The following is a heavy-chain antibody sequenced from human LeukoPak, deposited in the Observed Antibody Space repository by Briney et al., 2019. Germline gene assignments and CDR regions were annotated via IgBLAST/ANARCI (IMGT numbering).Heavy chain of an antibody. CDR1: GFPFSSYW. J-gene: IGHJ4*02. CDR2: ISGDGTIK. V-gene: IGHV3-74*03. Sequence: PGGSLRLSCEPSGFPFSSYWMLWVRQAPGKGLVWVSCISGDGTIKTYADFVRGRFTISRDNTKNILYLQMNSLRVEDTAIYFCSRSQFDYWGQGVLVTVSS. CDR3: SRSQFDY.